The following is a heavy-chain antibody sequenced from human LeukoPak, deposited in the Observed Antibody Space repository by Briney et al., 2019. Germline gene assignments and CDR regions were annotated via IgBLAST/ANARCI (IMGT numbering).Heavy chain of an antibody. J-gene: IGHJ4*02. D-gene: IGHD5-18*01. CDR2: IYYSGAT. CDR1: GGSISSSDYY. CDR3: ARGGGVDTAPY. Sequence: SETLSLTCSVSGGSISSSDYYWGWIRQPPGKGLEWIGSIYYSGATYYNPSLKSRVTISIDTSKSQFSLKLSSVTAADTAVYYCARGGGVDTAPYWGQGTLVTVSS. V-gene: IGHV4-39*07.